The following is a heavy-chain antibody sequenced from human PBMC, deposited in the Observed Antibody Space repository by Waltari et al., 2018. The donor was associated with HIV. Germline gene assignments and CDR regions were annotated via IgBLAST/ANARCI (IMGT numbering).Heavy chain of an antibody. CDR2: IWYDGSNK. V-gene: IGHV3-33*06. CDR1: GFTFSSYG. CDR3: VKDLHAVTEILV. Sequence: QVQLVESGGAVVQPGRSLRLSFAASGFTFSSYGMHWVRQAPGKGLEWMAVIWYDGSNKYYADSVKGRFTISRDNSKNTLYLQLHSLRAEDTAMYYCVKDLHAVTEILVWGQGTLVTVSS. D-gene: IGHD4-17*01. J-gene: IGHJ4*02.